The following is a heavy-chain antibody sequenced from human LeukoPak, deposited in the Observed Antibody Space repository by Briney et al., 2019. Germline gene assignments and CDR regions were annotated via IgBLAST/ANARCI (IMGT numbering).Heavy chain of an antibody. Sequence: PGGSLRLSCAASGFAVSSNYMNWVRQAPGKGLEWLSVFYSGGSTDYADSVKGGFTMSRDNSKNTLYLQMNSLRAEDTAVYYCARGRGYSGYDESYPFDYWGQGTLVTVSS. V-gene: IGHV3-66*01. CDR3: ARGRGYSGYDESYPFDY. CDR2: FYSGGST. D-gene: IGHD5-12*01. J-gene: IGHJ4*02. CDR1: GFAVSSNY.